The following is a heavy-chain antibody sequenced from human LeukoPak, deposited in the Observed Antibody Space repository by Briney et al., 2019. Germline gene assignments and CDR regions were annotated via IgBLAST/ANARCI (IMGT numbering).Heavy chain of an antibody. V-gene: IGHV5-51*01. CDR3: ARQEYCSGGSCYTWFDP. CDR2: IYPADSDI. Sequence: GESLKISCKGSGYSITNYWIAWVRQMLGKGLEWVGIIYPADSDIRYSPSFQGQVTISADKSISTAYLQWSSLKASDTAMYYCARQEYCSGGSCYTWFDPWGQGTLVTVSS. CDR1: GYSITNYW. D-gene: IGHD2-15*01. J-gene: IGHJ5*02.